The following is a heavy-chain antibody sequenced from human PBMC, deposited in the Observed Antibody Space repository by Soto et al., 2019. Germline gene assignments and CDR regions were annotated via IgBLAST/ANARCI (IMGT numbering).Heavy chain of an antibody. D-gene: IGHD3-10*01. CDR2: INHSGST. J-gene: IGHJ6*02. V-gene: IGHV4-34*01. Sequence: PSETLSLTCAVSGGSISSGVYSWSWIRQPPGKGLEWIGEINHSGSTNYNPSLKSRVTISVDTSKNQFSLKLSSVTAADTAVYYCARAYYGSGSYYRTVGMDVWGQGTTVTAP. CDR3: ARAYYGSGSYYRTVGMDV. CDR1: GGSISSGVYS.